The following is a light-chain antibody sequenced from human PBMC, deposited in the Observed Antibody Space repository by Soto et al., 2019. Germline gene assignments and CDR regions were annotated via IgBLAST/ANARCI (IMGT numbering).Light chain of an antibody. V-gene: IGLV1-44*01. CDR2: SNN. CDR1: SSNIGSNT. J-gene: IGLJ2*01. Sequence: QAVVTQPPSASGTPGQRVTISCSGSSSNIGSNTVNWYQQLPGTAPKLVIYSNNQGPSGVPDRFSGSKSGTSASLAISGLQSEDEADYYCVAWDDSLNGYVVFGGGTKVTVL. CDR3: VAWDDSLNGYVV.